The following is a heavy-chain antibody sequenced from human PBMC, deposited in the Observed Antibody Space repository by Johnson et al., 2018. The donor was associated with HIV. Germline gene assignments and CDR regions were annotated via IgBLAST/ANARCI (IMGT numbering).Heavy chain of an antibody. J-gene: IGHJ3*02. V-gene: IGHV3-11*04. CDR3: ARAGVGAGAFDI. Sequence: QVQLVESGGGSVQPGGFLRLSCAASGFTFSDYYMSWIRQAPGKGLEWVSYIGRSGSTFYYADSVKGRFTISREHAKNSLYLQMNSLGAGDTAVYYCARAGVGAGAFDIWGQGTMVTVSS. CDR2: IGRSGSTF. CDR1: GFTFSDYY. D-gene: IGHD1-26*01.